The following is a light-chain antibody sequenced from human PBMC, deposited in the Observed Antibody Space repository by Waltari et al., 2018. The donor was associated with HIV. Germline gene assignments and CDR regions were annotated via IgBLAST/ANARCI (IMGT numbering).Light chain of an antibody. V-gene: IGLV1-40*01. CDR1: SSNIGAGYD. J-gene: IGLJ3*02. CDR3: QSYASSLSGWV. CDR2: GNS. Sequence: QSVLTRPPSVSGAPGQRVPISCTGSSSNIGAGYDVHWYQQLPGTAPKLLIYGNSNRPSGVPDRFSGSKSGTSASLAITGLQAEDEADYYCQSYASSLSGWVFGGGTKLTVL.